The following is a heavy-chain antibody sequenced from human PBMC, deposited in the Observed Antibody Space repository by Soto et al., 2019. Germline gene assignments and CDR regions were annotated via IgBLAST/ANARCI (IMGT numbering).Heavy chain of an antibody. J-gene: IGHJ5*02. CDR2: IIPIFGTA. D-gene: IGHD3-22*01. V-gene: IGHV1-69*06. Sequence: QVQLVQSGAEVKKPGSSVKVSCKASGGTFSSYAISWVRQAPGQGLEWMGGIIPIFGTANYAQKFQGRVTITADKSTSTAYMELSSLRSEDTAVYYCARDRYYDSSGYLNWFDPCGQGTLVTVSS. CDR1: GGTFSSYA. CDR3: ARDRYYDSSGYLNWFDP.